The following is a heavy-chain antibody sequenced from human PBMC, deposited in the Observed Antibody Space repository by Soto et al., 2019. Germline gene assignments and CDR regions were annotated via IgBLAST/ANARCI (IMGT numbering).Heavy chain of an antibody. D-gene: IGHD5-12*01. J-gene: IGHJ4*02. Sequence: SETLSLTCAVYGGSFSGYYWSWIRQPPGKGLEWIGEINHSGSTNYNPSLKSRVTISVDTSKNQFSLKLSSVTAADTAVYYCARGRDGYNYLYYWGQGTLVTVSS. CDR1: GGSFSGYY. V-gene: IGHV4-34*01. CDR3: ARGRDGYNYLYY. CDR2: INHSGST.